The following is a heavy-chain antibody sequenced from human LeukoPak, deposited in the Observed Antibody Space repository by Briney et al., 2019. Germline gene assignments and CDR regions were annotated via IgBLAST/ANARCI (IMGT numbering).Heavy chain of an antibody. J-gene: IGHJ4*02. V-gene: IGHV3-21*01. CDR3: ARDTYLCSGGSCYAQYFDY. CDR1: GFTFSSYS. D-gene: IGHD2-15*01. Sequence: GGSLRLSWAASGFTFSSYSMNWVRQAPGKGLEWVSSISSSSSYIYYADSVKGRFTISRDNAKNSLYLQMNSLRAEDTAVYYCARDTYLCSGGSCYAQYFDYWGQGTLVTVSS. CDR2: ISSSSSYI.